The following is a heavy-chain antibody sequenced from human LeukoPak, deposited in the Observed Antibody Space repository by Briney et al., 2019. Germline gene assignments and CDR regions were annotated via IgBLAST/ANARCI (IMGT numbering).Heavy chain of an antibody. J-gene: IGHJ3*02. CDR3: ARDEVRLGESNDAFVI. CDR1: GFTFSSYG. V-gene: IGHV3-33*01. Sequence: GRSLRLSCAASGFTFSSYGMHWVRQAPGKGLEWVAVIWYDGSNKYYADSVKGRFTISRDNSKNTLYLQMNSLRAEDTAVYYCARDEVRLGESNDAFVIWGQGTMVTVSS. D-gene: IGHD3-16*01. CDR2: IWYDGSNK.